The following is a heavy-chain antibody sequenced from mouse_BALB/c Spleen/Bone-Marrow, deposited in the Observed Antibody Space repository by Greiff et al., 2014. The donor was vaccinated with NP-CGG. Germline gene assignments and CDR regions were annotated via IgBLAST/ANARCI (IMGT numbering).Heavy chain of an antibody. J-gene: IGHJ2*01. Sequence: VQLKESGGGLVQPGGSLKLSCAASGFDFSRYRMNWVRQAPGKGLEWIGEINPDSSAIIYTPSLKDNFIISRDNAKNTLYLQMSKVRSEDTALYYCARPYYRYLYFDYWGQGTTLTVSS. CDR2: INPDSSAI. CDR1: GFDFSRYR. V-gene: IGHV4-1*02. CDR3: ARPYYRYLYFDY. D-gene: IGHD2-14*01.